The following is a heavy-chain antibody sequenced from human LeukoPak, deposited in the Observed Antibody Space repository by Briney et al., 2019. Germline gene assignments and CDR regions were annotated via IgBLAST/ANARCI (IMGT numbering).Heavy chain of an antibody. CDR1: GFTFSNYW. J-gene: IGHJ4*02. D-gene: IGHD2-2*01. CDR3: ARGCSTTSCPADY. V-gene: IGHV3-74*01. CDR2: ISASGTNT. Sequence: GGSLRLSCAASGFTFSNYWMHWVRHAPGKGLVWVSFISASGTNTDYADSVKGRFTISRDNAKNTLYLQMNSLTAEDTAVYFCARGCSTTSCPADYWGQGALVTVSS.